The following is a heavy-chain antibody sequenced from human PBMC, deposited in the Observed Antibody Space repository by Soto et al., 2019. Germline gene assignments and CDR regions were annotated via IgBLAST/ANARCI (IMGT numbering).Heavy chain of an antibody. CDR1: GGSVSIGSYY. CDR3: ARGIAVAGNFWFDP. J-gene: IGHJ5*02. Sequence: SETLSLTCTVSGGSVSIGSYYLSWIRQPPGKGLEWIGYIYYSGSTNYNPSLKSRVTISVDTSKNQFSLKLSSVTAADTAVYYCARGIAVAGNFWFDPWGQGTLVTVSS. CDR2: IYYSGST. V-gene: IGHV4-61*01. D-gene: IGHD6-19*01.